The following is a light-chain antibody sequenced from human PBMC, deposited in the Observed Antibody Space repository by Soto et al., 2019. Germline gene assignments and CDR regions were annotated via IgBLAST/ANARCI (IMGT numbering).Light chain of an antibody. V-gene: IGKV3-11*01. CDR3: QQGSNWPLT. CDR2: GAS. Sequence: EVVLTQSPATLPLSPGEIATLSCRASHSVGNYLAWYQQKPGQAPRLLIYGASNRPTDIPARFSGSGTGTDFTPTISSLESEDCAVYYCQQGSNWPLTIGGRTKVEIK. J-gene: IGKJ4*01. CDR1: HSVGNY.